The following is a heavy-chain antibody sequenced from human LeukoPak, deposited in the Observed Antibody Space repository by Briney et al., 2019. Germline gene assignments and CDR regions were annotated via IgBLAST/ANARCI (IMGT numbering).Heavy chain of an antibody. CDR3: ARVRHSLFPRCFDY. Sequence: SETLSLTCTVSGGSISNKYWSWIRQPPGKGLEWIGYIYYSGSTNYNPSLKSRVTISVDTSKNQFSLKLSSVTAADTAVCYCARVRHSLFPRCFDYWGQGTLVTVSS. J-gene: IGHJ4*02. CDR1: GGSISNKY. CDR2: IYYSGST. D-gene: IGHD2-21*01. V-gene: IGHV4-59*01.